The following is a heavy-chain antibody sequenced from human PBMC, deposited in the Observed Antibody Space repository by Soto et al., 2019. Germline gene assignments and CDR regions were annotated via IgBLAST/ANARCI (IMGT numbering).Heavy chain of an antibody. V-gene: IGHV3-33*01. Sequence: CAASGSSVSSYCARCVRPAQGKGLEWVAVIWYDVSNKYYAASVKGRFTISRDNSKNALYLQMNSLRAEDTAVYYCAREGCIAVAVVFDYWGQGTL. CDR2: IWYDVSNK. D-gene: IGHD6-19*01. CDR3: AREGCIAVAVVFDY. CDR1: GSSVSSYC. J-gene: IGHJ4*02.